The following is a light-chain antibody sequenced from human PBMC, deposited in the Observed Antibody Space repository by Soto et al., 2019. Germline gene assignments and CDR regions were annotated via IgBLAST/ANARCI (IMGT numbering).Light chain of an antibody. J-gene: IGKJ1*01. V-gene: IGKV3-20*01. CDR2: AAS. CDR3: QQYGSSSTWT. CDR1: QSVSSAY. Sequence: EIVLTPSPGTLSLSRGERATLSCRASQSVSSAYLAWYQHKPGQPPTLLIYAASSRVTGIPDRFSGSGTGTDFTLTISGLEPEDFAVYYCQQYGSSSTWTFGQGTKVEIK.